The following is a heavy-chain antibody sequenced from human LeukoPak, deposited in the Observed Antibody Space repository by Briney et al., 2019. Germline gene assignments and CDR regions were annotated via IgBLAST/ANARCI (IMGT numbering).Heavy chain of an antibody. CDR3: ARAQRL. CDR2: INHSGSI. Sequence: PSETLSLTCAVYGGSFSGYYWSWIRQPPGKGLEWIGEINHSGSINYNPSLKSRVTISVDTSKNQFSLKLSSVTAADTAVYYCARAQRLWSQGTLVTVSS. D-gene: IGHD2-2*01. J-gene: IGHJ4*02. CDR1: GGSFSGYY. V-gene: IGHV4-34*01.